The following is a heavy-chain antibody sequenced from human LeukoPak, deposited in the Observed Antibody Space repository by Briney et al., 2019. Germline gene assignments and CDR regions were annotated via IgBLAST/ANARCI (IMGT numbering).Heavy chain of an antibody. CDR3: ARLHRYWSGGSCPSDAFDI. V-gene: IGHV4-59*08. Sequence: SETLSLTRTVSGGSISSYYWSWLRQPPGKGREGVGYIYYSGSTNYNPSLKSRVTISVDTSKSQISQKLSSVTAAGTAVDYCARLHRYWSGGSCPSDAFDIWGQGTMVTVSS. D-gene: IGHD2-15*01. J-gene: IGHJ3*02. CDR2: IYYSGST. CDR1: GGSISSYY.